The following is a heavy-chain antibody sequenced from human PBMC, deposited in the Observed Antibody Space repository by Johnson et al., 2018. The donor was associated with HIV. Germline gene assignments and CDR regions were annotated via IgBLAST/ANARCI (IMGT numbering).Heavy chain of an antibody. CDR2: ISYDGSNK. CDR1: GFTFSSYA. D-gene: IGHD6-6*01. CDR3: AREGRGSSSGAFDI. J-gene: IGHJ3*02. Sequence: QVQLVESGGGVVQPGRSLRLSCAASGFTFSSYAMHWVRQAPGKGLEWVAVISYDGSNKYYADSVKGRFTISRDNSKNTLYLQMNSLRAEDMAVYYCAREGRGSSSGAFDIWGQGTIVTVSS. V-gene: IGHV3-30-3*01.